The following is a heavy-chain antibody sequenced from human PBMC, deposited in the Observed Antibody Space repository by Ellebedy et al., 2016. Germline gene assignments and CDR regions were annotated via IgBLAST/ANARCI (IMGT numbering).Heavy chain of an antibody. CDR2: IKEDGSDK. CDR3: ARSLMDV. V-gene: IGHV3-7*01. J-gene: IGHJ6*03. Sequence: GESLKISCAASGFSLSSYWMSWVRQAPEKRLEWVATIKEDGSDKYYVDSVKGRFTLARDDAKNSLYLQMNSLRVEDTAVYYCARSLMDVWGKGTTVTVSS. CDR1: GFSLSSYW.